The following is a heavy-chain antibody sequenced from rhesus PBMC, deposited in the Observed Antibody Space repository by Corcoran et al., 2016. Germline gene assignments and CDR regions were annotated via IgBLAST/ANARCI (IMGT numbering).Heavy chain of an antibody. V-gene: IGHV4-169*01. CDR2: IYGSGSST. CDR3: ARVGGVGKYFEF. D-gene: IGHD1-44*02. J-gene: IGHJ1*01. Sequence: QLQLQESGPGLVKPSETLSVTCAVSGGSISSSYWSWSRQAPGKGLEWIGYIYGSGSSTHYNPSLKSRVTLSVDTSKNQLSLKLSSVTTADTAVYYCARVGGVGKYFEFWGQGALVTVSS. CDR1: GGSISSSY.